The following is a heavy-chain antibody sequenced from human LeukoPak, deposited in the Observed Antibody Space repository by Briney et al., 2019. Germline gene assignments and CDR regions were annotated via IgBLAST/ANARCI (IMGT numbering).Heavy chain of an antibody. V-gene: IGHV3-23*01. J-gene: IGHJ4*02. CDR3: AREHWDFDY. Sequence: GGSLSLSCAASGFTFSNYAITWIRQAPGKGLEWVSEISGSGESTYYGDSVKGRFTISRDNSKNTLDQKMSSRRAGDSAVYYCAREHWDFDYWGQGTMVTVSS. CDR1: GFTFSNYA. D-gene: IGHD7-27*01. CDR2: ISGSGEST.